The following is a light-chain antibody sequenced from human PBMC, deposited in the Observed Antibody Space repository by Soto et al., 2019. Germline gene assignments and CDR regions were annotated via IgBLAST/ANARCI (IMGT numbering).Light chain of an antibody. J-gene: IGKJ5*01. CDR2: GAS. Sequence: EIVFTHSPGTLSLSPGERATLSCRASQSVSSSYLAWYQQTPGQAPRLLIYGASSRATGIPDRFSGRGSATDFTLTISRLEPEDFAVYYCQQYGSLPITFGQGTRVEIK. V-gene: IGKV3-20*01. CDR1: QSVSSSY. CDR3: QQYGSLPIT.